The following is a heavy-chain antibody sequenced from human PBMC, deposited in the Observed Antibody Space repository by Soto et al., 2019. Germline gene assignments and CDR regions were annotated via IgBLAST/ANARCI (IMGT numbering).Heavy chain of an antibody. J-gene: IGHJ4*02. CDR2: IGTAGDT. V-gene: IGHV3-13*04. CDR3: ARAIGPTLFDY. D-gene: IGHD3-22*01. Sequence: EVQLVESGGGLVQPGGSLRLSCSASGFTFSSYDMHWVRHGPGKGLEWVAAIGTAGDTNYASSVKGRFTISRENAKNSLYLKMNSLRAGDTAIYFCARAIGPTLFDYWGQGTLVTVSS. CDR1: GFTFSSYD.